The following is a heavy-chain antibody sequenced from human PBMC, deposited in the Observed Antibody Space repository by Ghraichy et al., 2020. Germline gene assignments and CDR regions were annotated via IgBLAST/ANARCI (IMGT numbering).Heavy chain of an antibody. CDR3: ARGESDMVRGVYFDY. J-gene: IGHJ4*02. Sequence: SETLSLTCAVSGGSISSGGYSWSWIRQPPGKGLEWIGYIYHSGSTYYNPSLKSRVTISVDRSKNQFSLKLSSVTAADTAVYYCARGESDMVRGVYFDYWGQGTLVTVSS. CDR2: IYHSGST. D-gene: IGHD3-10*01. CDR1: GGSISSGGYS. V-gene: IGHV4-30-2*01.